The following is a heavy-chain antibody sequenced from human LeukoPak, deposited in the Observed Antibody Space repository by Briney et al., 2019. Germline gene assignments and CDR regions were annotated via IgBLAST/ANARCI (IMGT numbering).Heavy chain of an antibody. D-gene: IGHD6-19*01. J-gene: IGHJ4*02. CDR2: ISGSGGST. Sequence: AGGSLRLSCAASGFTFSSYAMSWVRQAPGKGLEWVSAISGSGGSTYYADSVKARFTISRDNSKNTLYLQMNSLRAEDTAVYYCAKRSSGYSSALYYFDYWGQGTLVTVSS. CDR1: GFTFSSYA. CDR3: AKRSSGYSSALYYFDY. V-gene: IGHV3-23*01.